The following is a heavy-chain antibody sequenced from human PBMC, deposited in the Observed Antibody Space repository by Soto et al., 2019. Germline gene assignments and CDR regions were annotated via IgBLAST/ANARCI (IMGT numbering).Heavy chain of an antibody. CDR1: GYSFSSYW. J-gene: IGHJ4*02. D-gene: IGHD5-12*01. V-gene: IGHV5-51*01. CDR3: ARPVNCGYVY. Sequence: GESLKISCKVSGYSFSSYWIGWVRQLPGKGLEWMGIIYPGDSDTRYRPSFQGQVTISTDKSISTAYLQWSSLKASGTAMYYCARPVNCGYVYWGQGTLVTVSS. CDR2: IYPGDSDT.